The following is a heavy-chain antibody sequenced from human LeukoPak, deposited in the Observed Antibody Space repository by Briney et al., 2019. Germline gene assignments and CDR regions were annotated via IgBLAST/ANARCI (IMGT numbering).Heavy chain of an antibody. CDR2: ISGSGGST. CDR1: GFTFSSYA. V-gene: IGHV3-23*01. Sequence: PGGSLRLSCAASGFTFSSYAMNWVRQAPGKGLEWVSAISGSGGSTYYADSVKGRFTISRDNSKNTLYLQMNSLRAEDTAVYYCAKGYDSSGYPGSWGLDWGQGTLVTVSS. J-gene: IGHJ4*02. D-gene: IGHD3-22*01. CDR3: AKGYDSSGYPGSWGLD.